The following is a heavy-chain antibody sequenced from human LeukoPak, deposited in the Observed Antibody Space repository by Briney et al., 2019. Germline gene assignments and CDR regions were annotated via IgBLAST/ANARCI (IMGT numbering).Heavy chain of an antibody. Sequence: ASVKVSFKASGYTFTGYYMHWVRQAPGQGLEWMGWINPNSGGTNYSQKFQGWVTMTRDTSISTAYMELSRLRSDDTAVYYCARGPDIVVVPAATRRTYYFDYWGQGTLVTVSS. CDR3: ARGPDIVVVPAATRRTYYFDY. D-gene: IGHD2-2*01. J-gene: IGHJ4*02. V-gene: IGHV1-2*04. CDR1: GYTFTGYY. CDR2: INPNSGGT.